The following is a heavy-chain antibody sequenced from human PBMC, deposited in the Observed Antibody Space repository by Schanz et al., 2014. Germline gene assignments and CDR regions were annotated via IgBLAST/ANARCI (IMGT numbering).Heavy chain of an antibody. CDR1: GATFNSYA. D-gene: IGHD4-17*01. J-gene: IGHJ4*02. CDR3: ARIIDGDYLY. V-gene: IGHV1-69*04. CDR2: IIPPLRQT. Sequence: HVRLVQSGAEVKKPGSSVKVSCKSSGATFNSYAFGWVRQAPGQGFEWVGSIIPPLRQTRYAQKFEERVIITADTSTTTVYMDLASLTSDDTAVYFCARIIDGDYLYWGQGTLVTVSS.